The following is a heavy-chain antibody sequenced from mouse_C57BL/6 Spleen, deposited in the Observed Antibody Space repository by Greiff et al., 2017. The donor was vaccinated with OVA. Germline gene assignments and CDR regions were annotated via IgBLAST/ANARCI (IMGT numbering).Heavy chain of an antibody. CDR3: ARYGSSSLYYYAMDY. CDR2: ISYSGST. V-gene: IGHV3-8*01. D-gene: IGHD1-1*01. CDR1: GYSITSDY. J-gene: IGHJ4*01. Sequence: EVKVVESGPGLAKPSQTLSLTCSVTGYSITSDYWNWIRKFPGNKLEYMGYISYSGSTYYNPSLKSRISITRDTSKNQYYLQLNSVTTEDTATYYCARYGSSSLYYYAMDYWGQGTSVTVSS.